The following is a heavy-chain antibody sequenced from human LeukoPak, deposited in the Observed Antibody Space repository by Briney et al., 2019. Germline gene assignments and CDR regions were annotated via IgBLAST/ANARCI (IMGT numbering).Heavy chain of an antibody. CDR3: ARGDITMVRGDYYYYYMDV. J-gene: IGHJ6*03. CDR1: GYTLTNYG. D-gene: IGHD3-10*01. Sequence: ASVKVSCKASGYTLTNYGISWVRQAPGQGLEWMGWINPNSGGTNYAQKFQGRVTMTRDTSISTAYMELSRLRSDDTAVYYCARGDITMVRGDYYYYYMDVWGKGTTVTISS. CDR2: INPNSGGT. V-gene: IGHV1-2*02.